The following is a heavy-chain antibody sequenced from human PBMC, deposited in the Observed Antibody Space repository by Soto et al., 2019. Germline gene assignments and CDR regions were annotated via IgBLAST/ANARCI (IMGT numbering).Heavy chain of an antibody. D-gene: IGHD2-2*02. CDR2: IYHSGST. CDR1: GFTFGSYSM. CDR3: AGTYTDAFDI. V-gene: IGHV4-4*02. Sequence: GSLRLSCAVSGFTFGSYSMNWVRQPPGKGLEWIGEIYHSGSTNYNPSLKSRVTISVDKSKNQFSLKLSSVTAADTAVYYCAGTYTDAFDIWGQGTMVTVSS. J-gene: IGHJ3*02.